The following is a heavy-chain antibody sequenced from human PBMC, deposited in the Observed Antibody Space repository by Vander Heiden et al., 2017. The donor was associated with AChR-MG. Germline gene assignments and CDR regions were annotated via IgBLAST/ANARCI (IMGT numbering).Heavy chain of an antibody. CDR3: ARHTLMNCTNGVCYHYGMDV. J-gene: IGHJ6*02. V-gene: IGHV4-39*01. CDR2: IYYSGST. Sequence: QLQLQESGPGLVKPSETLSLTCTVSGGSISSSSYYWGWIRQPPGKGLEWIGSIYYSGSTYYNPSLKSRVTMSVDTSKNQFSLKLSSVTAADTAVYYCARHTLMNCTNGVCYHYGMDVWGQGTTVTVSS. D-gene: IGHD2-8*01. CDR1: GGSISSSSYY.